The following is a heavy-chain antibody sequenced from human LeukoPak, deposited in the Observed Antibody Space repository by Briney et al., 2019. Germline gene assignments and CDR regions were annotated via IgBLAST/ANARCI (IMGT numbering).Heavy chain of an antibody. V-gene: IGHV4-31*03. D-gene: IGHD1-7*01. J-gene: IGHJ5*02. CDR1: VGSISSGSYY. Sequence: PSDTQSLTYTVSVGSISSGSYYCSWIRQHPGKGLERIGYIYYSESIYYNPSLKSRVTISVDTSKNQFSLKLSSVSAPGPAVFYCARRTGTTYDWFDPWGQGTLVTVSS. CDR3: ARRTGTTYDWFDP. CDR2: IYYSESI.